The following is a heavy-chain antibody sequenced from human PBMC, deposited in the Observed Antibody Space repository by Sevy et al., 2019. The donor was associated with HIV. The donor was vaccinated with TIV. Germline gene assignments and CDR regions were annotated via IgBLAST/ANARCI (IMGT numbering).Heavy chain of an antibody. Sequence: GGSLRLSCAPSGISFSNAWMNWVRQAPGKGLEWVGRIKSKTDGGTTDYAAPVKGRFTISGDDSKNMVYLQMNSLKTDDTAVYYCTGLNFDNWGQGTLVTVSS. CDR1: GISFSNAW. V-gene: IGHV3-15*07. J-gene: IGHJ4*02. CDR3: TGLNFDN. CDR2: IKSKTDGGTT. D-gene: IGHD5-12*01.